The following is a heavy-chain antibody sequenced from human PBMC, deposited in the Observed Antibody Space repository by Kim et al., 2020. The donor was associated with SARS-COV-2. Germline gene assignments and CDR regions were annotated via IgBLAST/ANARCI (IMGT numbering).Heavy chain of an antibody. D-gene: IGHD5-18*01. CDR1: GGSISGYS. CDR2: IYQSGST. Sequence: SETLSLTCIVSGGSISGYSWNWIRQPPGKGLEWIGYIYQSGSTDYNPSLKSRVTMSVERSKNQFSLKLSAVTAADTAVYYCARDLAGYSFGYPKYGLDVWGQGTTVTVSS. V-gene: IGHV4-59*13. J-gene: IGHJ6*02. CDR3: ARDLAGYSFGYPKYGLDV.